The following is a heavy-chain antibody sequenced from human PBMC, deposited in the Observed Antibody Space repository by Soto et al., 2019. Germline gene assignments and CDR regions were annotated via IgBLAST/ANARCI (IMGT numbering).Heavy chain of an antibody. J-gene: IGHJ6*02. CDR2: ISGSGGST. D-gene: IGHD6-13*01. Sequence: EVQLLESGGGLVQPGGSLRLSCAASGFTFSSYAMSWVRQAPGKGLEWVSAISGSGGSTYYADSVKGRFTISRDNSNNTLYLQMNSLRAEDTAGYYCANSFGYTPYYYGMDVWCQGTTVTVSS. CDR1: GFTFSSYA. V-gene: IGHV3-23*01. CDR3: ANSFGYTPYYYGMDV.